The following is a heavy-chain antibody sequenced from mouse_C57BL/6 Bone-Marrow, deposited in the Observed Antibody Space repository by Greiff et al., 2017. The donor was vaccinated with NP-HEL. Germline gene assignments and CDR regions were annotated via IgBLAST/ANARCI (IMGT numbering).Heavy chain of an antibody. V-gene: IGHV1-7*01. D-gene: IGHD4-1*02. Sequence: VQGVESGAELAKPGASVKLSCKASGYTFTSYWMHWVKQRPGQGLEWIGYINPSSGYTKYNQKFKDKATLTADKSSSTAYMQLSSLTYEDSAVYYCARRTSNWDWYFDVWGTGTTVTVSS. J-gene: IGHJ1*03. CDR3: ARRTSNWDWYFDV. CDR1: GYTFTSYW. CDR2: INPSSGYT.